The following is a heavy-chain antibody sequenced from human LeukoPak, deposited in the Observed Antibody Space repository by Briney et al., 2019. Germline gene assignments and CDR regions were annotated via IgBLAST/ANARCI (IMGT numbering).Heavy chain of an antibody. CDR1: GYTFTGYY. Sequence: ASVKVSCKASGYTFTGYYIHWVRQAPGQGLEWMGWINPNSGGANYAQMFQGRVTMTRDTSISTAYMDLSSLRSGDTAVYYCATTRRYYYDTSGPDAFDIWGQGTMVTVSS. V-gene: IGHV1-2*02. D-gene: IGHD3-22*01. J-gene: IGHJ3*02. CDR3: ATTRRYYYDTSGPDAFDI. CDR2: INPNSGGA.